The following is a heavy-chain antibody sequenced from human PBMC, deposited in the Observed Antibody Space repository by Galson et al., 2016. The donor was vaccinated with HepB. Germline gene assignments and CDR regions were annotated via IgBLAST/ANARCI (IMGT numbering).Heavy chain of an antibody. V-gene: IGHV1-8*01. J-gene: IGHJ6*04. CDR2: VNPNSGDT. D-gene: IGHD2-8*01. CDR1: GYTFTNYN. Sequence: SVKVSCKASGYTFTNYNINWVRQAPGQGLEWMGWVNPNSGDTGYAQKFQGTVTMTRNTSISTAYMGLSSLRSEDTAVYFCARDGPHYVLRKYYVMDVWGKGTTVTVSS. CDR3: ARDGPHYVLRKYYVMDV.